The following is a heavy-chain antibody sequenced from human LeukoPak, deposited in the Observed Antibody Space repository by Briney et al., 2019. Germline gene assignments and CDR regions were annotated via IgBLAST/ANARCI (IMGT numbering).Heavy chain of an antibody. Sequence: GGSLRLSCAASGFPFSDHYMIWIRQAPGKGLEWVANIKQDGSEKYYVDSVKGRFTISRDNAKNALYLQMNSLRAEDTAVYYCAKDDGSSTSWAFDYWGQGTLVTVSS. CDR3: AKDDGSSTSWAFDY. D-gene: IGHD2-2*01. CDR1: GFPFSDHY. CDR2: IKQDGSEK. J-gene: IGHJ4*02. V-gene: IGHV3-7*01.